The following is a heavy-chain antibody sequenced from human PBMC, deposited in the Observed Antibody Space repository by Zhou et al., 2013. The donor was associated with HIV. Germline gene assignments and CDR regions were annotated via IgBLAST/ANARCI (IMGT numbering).Heavy chain of an antibody. CDR2: IIPILGIA. Sequence: QVQLVQSGAEVKKPGSSVKVSCKASGGTFSSYAISWVRQAPGQGLEWMGRIIPILGIANYAQKFQGRVTITADKSTSTAYMELSSLRSEDTAVYYCASASIAARGPLGPMDVWGKGTTVTVSS. V-gene: IGHV1-69*04. CDR1: GGTFSSYA. D-gene: IGHD6-6*01. J-gene: IGHJ6*03. CDR3: ASASIAARGPLGPMDV.